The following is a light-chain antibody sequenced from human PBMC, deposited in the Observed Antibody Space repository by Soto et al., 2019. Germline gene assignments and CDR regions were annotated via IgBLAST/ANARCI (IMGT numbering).Light chain of an antibody. J-gene: IGLJ2*01. CDR3: SSYTSSTTLV. CDR2: EVS. CDR1: SSDVGGYNF. V-gene: IGLV2-14*01. Sequence: QSALTQPASVSGSPGQSITISCTGTSSDVGGYNFVSWYQHNPGKAPKLMLFEVSNRPSGLSNRFSGSKSGNTASLTISGLQAEDEADYYCSSYTSSTTLVFGGGTK.